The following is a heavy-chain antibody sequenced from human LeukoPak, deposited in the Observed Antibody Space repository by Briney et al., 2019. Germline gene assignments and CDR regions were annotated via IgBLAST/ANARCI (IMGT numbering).Heavy chain of an antibody. CDR2: IYYSGST. J-gene: IGHJ4*02. Sequence: SETLSLTCTVSGGPISSSDYYWGWIRQPPGKGLEWIGNIYYSGSTYYNPSLKSRVTISVDTSKNLFSLKLSSVTAADTAVYYCARVPFYSSGSYYFDYWGQGTLVTVSS. CDR1: GGPISSSDYY. CDR3: ARVPFYSSGSYYFDY. D-gene: IGHD6-19*01. V-gene: IGHV4-39*01.